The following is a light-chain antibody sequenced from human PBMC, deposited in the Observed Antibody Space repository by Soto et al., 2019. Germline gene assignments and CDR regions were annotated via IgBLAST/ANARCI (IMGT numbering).Light chain of an antibody. V-gene: IGKV2-28*01. CDR1: QSLLHSNGYNY. J-gene: IGKJ3*01. CDR2: WGS. Sequence: DIVMTQSPLSLPVTPGEPASISCRSSQSLLHSNGYNYLDWYLQKPGQSPQLLIYWGSNRASGVPDRFSGSGSGTDFTLKISRVEAEDVGVYYCMQALQTPLTFSPGTKVDIK. CDR3: MQALQTPLT.